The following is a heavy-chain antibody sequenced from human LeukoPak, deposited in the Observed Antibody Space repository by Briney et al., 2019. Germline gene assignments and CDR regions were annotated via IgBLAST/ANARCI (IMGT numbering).Heavy chain of an antibody. D-gene: IGHD3-3*01. Sequence: GGSLRLSCAASGFTVSSDYMNWVRQAPGKGLEWVSVIYSGGSTFYADSVKGRFTISRDNSKNTLYLQMNSLRAEDTAVYYCARDRYDFWSGDIYYFDYWGQGTLVTVSS. V-gene: IGHV3-53*01. CDR3: ARDRYDFWSGDIYYFDY. CDR2: IYSGGST. CDR1: GFTVSSDY. J-gene: IGHJ4*02.